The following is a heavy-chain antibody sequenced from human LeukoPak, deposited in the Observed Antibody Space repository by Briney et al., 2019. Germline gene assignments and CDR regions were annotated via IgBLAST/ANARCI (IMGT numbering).Heavy chain of an antibody. D-gene: IGHD3-10*01. Sequence: SQTLSLTCAVSGGSISSGGYSRSWIRQPPGKGLEWIGYIYHSGSTYYNPSLKSRVTISVDGSKNQFSLKLSSVTAADTAVYYCASLFNYYGSGSYPKNAFDIWGQGTMVTVSS. CDR1: GGSISSGGYS. CDR2: IYHSGST. V-gene: IGHV4-30-2*01. J-gene: IGHJ3*02. CDR3: ASLFNYYGSGSYPKNAFDI.